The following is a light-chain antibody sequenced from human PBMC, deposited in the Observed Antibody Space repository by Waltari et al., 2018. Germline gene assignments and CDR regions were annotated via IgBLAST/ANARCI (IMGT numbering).Light chain of an antibody. CDR2: GKN. CDR3: NSRDSSGNTYVV. CDR1: SLRSNY. V-gene: IGLV3-19*01. J-gene: IGLJ2*01. Sequence: SSELTQDPAVSVALGQTVRITCQGDSLRSNYASWYQQKPGQAPVLVIYGKNNRPSGIPDRFSGSSSGNTASLTITGAQAEDEADYYCNSRDSSGNTYVVFGGGTKLTVL.